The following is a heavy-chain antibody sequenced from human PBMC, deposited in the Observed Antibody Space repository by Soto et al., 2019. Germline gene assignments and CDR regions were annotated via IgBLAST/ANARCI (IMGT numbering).Heavy chain of an antibody. V-gene: IGHV3-33*01. CDR2: IWYDGSNK. CDR3: ARELRTMVRGAIDY. CDR1: GFTFSSYG. D-gene: IGHD3-10*01. J-gene: IGHJ4*02. Sequence: QVQLVESGGGVVQPGRSLRLSCAASGFTFSSYGMQWVRQAPGKGLEWVAVIWYDGSNKYYADSVKGRFTISRDNSKNTLYLQMNSLRAEDTAVYYCARELRTMVRGAIDYRGQGTLVTVSS.